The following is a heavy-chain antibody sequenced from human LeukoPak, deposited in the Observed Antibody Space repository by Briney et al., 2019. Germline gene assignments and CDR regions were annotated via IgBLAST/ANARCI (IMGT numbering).Heavy chain of an antibody. V-gene: IGHV4-4*07. CDR1: GGSISSYY. Sequence: TSETLSLTCTVSGGSISSYYWSWIRQPAGKGLEWIGRIYTSGSTNYNPSLKSRVTMSVDTSKNQFSLKLSSVTAADTAVYYCARDPTAAGNFYFDYWGQGTLVTVSS. CDR3: ARDPTAAGNFYFDY. CDR2: IYTSGST. J-gene: IGHJ4*02. D-gene: IGHD6-13*01.